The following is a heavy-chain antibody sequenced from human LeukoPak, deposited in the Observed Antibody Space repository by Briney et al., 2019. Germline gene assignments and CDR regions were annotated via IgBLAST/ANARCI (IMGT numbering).Heavy chain of an antibody. CDR1: GFXFSSYG. Sequence: PGRSLRLSCAASGFXFSSYGIHWVRQAPGKGLKWVAVISYDGSNKYYADSVKGRFTISRDNSKNTLYLQMNSLRAEDTAVYYCVIFDSRYYGSGSYYKRYYYGMDVWGQGITVTVSS. V-gene: IGHV3-30*03. J-gene: IGHJ6*02. D-gene: IGHD3-10*01. CDR3: VIFDSRYYGSGSYYKRYYYGMDV. CDR2: ISYDGSNK.